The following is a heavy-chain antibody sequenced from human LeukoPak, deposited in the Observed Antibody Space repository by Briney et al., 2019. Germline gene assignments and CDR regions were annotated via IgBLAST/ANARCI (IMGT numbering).Heavy chain of an antibody. D-gene: IGHD4-17*01. Sequence: GGSLRLSCAASGFTFSSYAMSWVRQAPGKGLEWVSAISGSGGSTDYADSVRGRFTISRDNSKNTLYLQMNSLRAEDTAVYYCAKDTSPRLYGDYARWDYWGQGTLVTVSS. CDR2: ISGSGGST. CDR3: AKDTSPRLYGDYARWDY. CDR1: GFTFSSYA. J-gene: IGHJ4*02. V-gene: IGHV3-23*01.